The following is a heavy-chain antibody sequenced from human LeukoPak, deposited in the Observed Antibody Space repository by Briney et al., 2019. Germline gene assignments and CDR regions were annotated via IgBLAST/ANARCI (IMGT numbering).Heavy chain of an antibody. CDR3: AKRGVVIRVILVGFYKEAYYFDS. D-gene: IGHD3-22*01. J-gene: IGHJ4*02. V-gene: IGHV3-23*01. Sequence: GGSLRLSCAVSGITLSNYGMSWVRLAPGKGLEWVAGISGSGGRTHYADSVKGRFTISRDNAKNTLYLQMNSLRAEDTAVYFCAKRGVVIRVILVGFYKEAYYFDSWGQGALVTVSS. CDR1: GITLSNYG. CDR2: ISGSGGRT.